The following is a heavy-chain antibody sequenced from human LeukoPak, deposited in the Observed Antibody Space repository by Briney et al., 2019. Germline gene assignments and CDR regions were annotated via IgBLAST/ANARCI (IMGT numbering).Heavy chain of an antibody. CDR1: GFSLSTSGVG. Sequence: SGPTLVNPTQTLTLTCSFSGFSLSTSGVGVGWIRQPPGKALEWFSLIYWDYDKRYSPSLKSMLTITKATSKNQVVLTMTNMDPVDTATYYCARRCSGPSCYVYWGQGTLVTVSS. CDR2: IYWDYDK. CDR3: ARRCSGPSCYVY. V-gene: IGHV2-5*02. J-gene: IGHJ4*02. D-gene: IGHD2-2*01.